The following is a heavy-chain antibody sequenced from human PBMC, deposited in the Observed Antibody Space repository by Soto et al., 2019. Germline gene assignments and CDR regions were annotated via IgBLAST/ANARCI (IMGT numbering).Heavy chain of an antibody. J-gene: IGHJ4*02. Sequence: SQSLSRAASEVTFSHYAVSWVRQAPGKGLEWVAIMSYDGSNEYYVDSVKGRFTISRDNSNNTLYLQLNSLRAEDTAFFYGVKGIREKGPLPDRWGQGTLDTV. CDR3: VKGIREKGPLPDR. CDR2: MSYDGSNE. D-gene: IGHD2-2*01. V-gene: IGHV3-30-3*01. CDR1: EVTFSHYA.